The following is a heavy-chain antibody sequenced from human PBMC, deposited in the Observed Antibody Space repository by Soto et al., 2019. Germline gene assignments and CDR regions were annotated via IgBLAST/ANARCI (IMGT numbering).Heavy chain of an antibody. V-gene: IGHV3-53*01. J-gene: IGHJ1*01. Sequence: PGGSLRLSCAASGFTVSSNYMSWVRQAPGKGLEWVSAISGSGGSTYYADSVKGRFTISRDNSKNTLYLQMNSLRAEDTAVYYCARDRVESGYPEYFQHWGQGTLVTVSS. CDR3: ARDRVESGYPEYFQH. D-gene: IGHD3-22*01. CDR2: ISGSGGST. CDR1: GFTVSSNY.